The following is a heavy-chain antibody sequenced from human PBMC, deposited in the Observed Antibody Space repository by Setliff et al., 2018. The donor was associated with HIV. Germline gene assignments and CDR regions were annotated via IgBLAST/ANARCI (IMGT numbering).Heavy chain of an antibody. CDR1: GGSISNSNYF. CDR3: ARGLSIFGVATPGFYSFMDV. D-gene: IGHD3-3*01. CDR2: AGSADYGGNA. V-gene: IGHV4-39*07. J-gene: IGHJ6*03. Sequence: PSETLSLTCTVSGGSISNSNYFWDWIRQPPGKGLEWIGSAGSADYGGNAYYNPSLKSRVTISVDTSRNQFSLKVSAVTAADTAVYYCARGLSIFGVATPGFYSFMDVWGKGTTVTVSS.